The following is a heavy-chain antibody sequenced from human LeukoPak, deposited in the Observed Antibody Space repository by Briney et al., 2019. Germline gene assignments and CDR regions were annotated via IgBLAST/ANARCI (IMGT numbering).Heavy chain of an antibody. CDR1: GFTFSNYA. J-gene: IGHJ4*02. D-gene: IGHD3-22*01. CDR3: AKDRAASGDTSGFDY. V-gene: IGHV3-23*01. Sequence: GGSPRLSCAASGFTFSNYAMTWVRQAPGKGLDWVSAISYSGGSTYYADSVKGRFTISRDNSKNTLYLQMNSLRDDDTAVYYCAKDRAASGDTSGFDYWGQGTLVTVSS. CDR2: ISYSGGST.